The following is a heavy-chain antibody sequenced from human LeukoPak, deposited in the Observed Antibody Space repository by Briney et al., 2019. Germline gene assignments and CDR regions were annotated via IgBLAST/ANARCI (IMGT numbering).Heavy chain of an antibody. Sequence: GGSLRLSCVASGFSFSGYAIHWVRQAPGKGLEWVALISYNGGRKDYADSVKGRFTIDRDNSKNTVYLHMNSLRPDDTAIYFCARQEARNYYYEGLDYWGQGNLVTVSS. CDR3: ARQEARNYYYEGLDY. CDR2: ISYNGGRK. CDR1: GFSFSGYA. V-gene: IGHV3-30*04. J-gene: IGHJ4*02. D-gene: IGHD3-22*01.